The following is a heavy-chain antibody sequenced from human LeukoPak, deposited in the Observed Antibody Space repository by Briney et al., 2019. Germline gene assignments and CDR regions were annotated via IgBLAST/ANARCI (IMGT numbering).Heavy chain of an antibody. V-gene: IGHV4-59*08. Sequence: SETLPLTCTVSGGSLRNYYWSWIRQPPEKGLEYIGNIFYSGSTNYNPSLKSRVTISVDTSKKQFSLRLTSVTAADTAVYYCVLMPGYWGQGILVAVSS. J-gene: IGHJ4*02. CDR3: VLMPGY. D-gene: IGHD2-2*01. CDR1: GGSLRNYY. CDR2: IFYSGST.